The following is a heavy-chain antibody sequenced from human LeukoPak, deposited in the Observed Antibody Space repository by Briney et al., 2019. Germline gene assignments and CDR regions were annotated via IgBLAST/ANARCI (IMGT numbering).Heavy chain of an antibody. J-gene: IGHJ4*02. V-gene: IGHV3-74*01. D-gene: IGHD1-7*01. CDR2: ISGDGSTT. CDR3: ARDNNWNYPDY. Sequence: GGSLRLSCAASGFTFSSYWMHWVRQAPGKGLVWVSRISGDGSTTRYADSVKGRFTISRDNAKDTLFLQMSSLRAEDTAVYYCARDNNWNYPDYWGQGTLVTVSS. CDR1: GFTFSSYW.